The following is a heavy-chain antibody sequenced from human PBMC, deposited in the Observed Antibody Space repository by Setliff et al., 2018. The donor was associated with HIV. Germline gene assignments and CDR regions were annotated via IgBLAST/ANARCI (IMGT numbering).Heavy chain of an antibody. V-gene: IGHV4-59*08. CDR3: ARHLSRQSGGFWFLDL. J-gene: IGHJ2*01. D-gene: IGHD2-15*01. CDR2: IYQTGTT. CDR1: DNSTRSYY. Sequence: KPSETLSLTCTVSDNSTRSYYWSWIRQPPGKGLEWIGYIYQTGTTSYNPPLRSRVSMSFDTSKNQFSLRLSSVTAADTAVYYCARHLSRQSGGFWFLDLWGRGTLVTVS.